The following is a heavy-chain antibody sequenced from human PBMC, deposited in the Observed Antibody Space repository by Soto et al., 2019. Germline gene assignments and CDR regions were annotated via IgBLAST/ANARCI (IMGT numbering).Heavy chain of an antibody. CDR2: IYYSGST. V-gene: IGHV4-31*03. Sequence: QVQLQESGPGLVKPSQTLSLTCTVSGGSISSGGYYWSWIRQHPGKGLEWIGYIYYSGSTYYNPSLKSRFTISVDTSKTQSSLNLSSVTAADTAVYYCARNIVVVPAAMFDAFDIWGQGTMVTVSS. D-gene: IGHD2-2*01. CDR1: GGSISSGGYY. J-gene: IGHJ3*02. CDR3: ARNIVVVPAAMFDAFDI.